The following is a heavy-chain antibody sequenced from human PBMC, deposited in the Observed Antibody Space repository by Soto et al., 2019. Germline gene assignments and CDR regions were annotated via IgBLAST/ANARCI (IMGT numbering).Heavy chain of an antibody. CDR3: ARRRYFYDSSVAAFDI. Sequence: ASVKVSCKASGYTLTGYYVHWVRQAPGQGLEWMGWINPNSGETNYAQKFQGRVTMTRDTSIFTAYMELRRLRSDDTDVYYCARRRYFYDSSVAAFDIWGQGTMVTVSS. D-gene: IGHD3-22*01. CDR1: GYTLTGYY. V-gene: IGHV1-2*02. CDR2: INPNSGET. J-gene: IGHJ3*02.